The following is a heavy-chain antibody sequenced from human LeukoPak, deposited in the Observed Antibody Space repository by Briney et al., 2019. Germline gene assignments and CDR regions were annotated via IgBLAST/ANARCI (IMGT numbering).Heavy chain of an antibody. CDR2: ISYDGSNK. CDR1: GFTFSSYA. V-gene: IGHV3-30-3*01. Sequence: GGSLRLSCAASGFTFSSYAMHWVRQAPGKGLEWVAVISYDGSNKYYADSVKGRFSISRDNSKNTLFLQMNSLRADDAAVYYCATPGQWPVYFDYWGPGTQVTVSS. J-gene: IGHJ4*02. D-gene: IGHD6-19*01. CDR3: ATPGQWPVYFDY.